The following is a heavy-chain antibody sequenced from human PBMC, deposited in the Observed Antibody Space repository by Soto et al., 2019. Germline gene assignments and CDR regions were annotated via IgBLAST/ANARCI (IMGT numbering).Heavy chain of an antibody. CDR1: GFTFSDYY. D-gene: IGHD3-9*01. CDR3: ASLRQPEKNYYILTGYYHYYCYYGMDV. Sequence: QVQLVESGGGLVKPGGSLRLSCAASGFTFSDYYMSWIRQAPGKGLEWVSYISSSSSYTNYADSVKGRFTISRDNARHSLYMQMNIRRAEDTAVDYCASLRQPEKNYYILTGYYHYYCYYGMDVWGQGTTVTVSS. V-gene: IGHV3-11*05. CDR2: ISSSSSYT. J-gene: IGHJ6*02.